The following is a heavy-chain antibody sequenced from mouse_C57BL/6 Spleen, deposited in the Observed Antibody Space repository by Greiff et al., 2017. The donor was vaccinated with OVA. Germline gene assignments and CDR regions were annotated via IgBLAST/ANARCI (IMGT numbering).Heavy chain of an antibody. CDR3: ARMAGLRQGFAY. J-gene: IGHJ3*01. CDR1: GFSLSTFGMG. Sequence: QVTLKVSGPGILQPSQTLSLTCSFSGFSLSTFGMGVGWIRQPSGKGLVWLAHIWWDDDKYYNPSLKSRLTISKDTSKTHVFLQIAIVDTADTATYYCARMAGLRQGFAYWGQGTLVTVSA. V-gene: IGHV8-8*01. CDR2: IWWDDDK. D-gene: IGHD2-4*01.